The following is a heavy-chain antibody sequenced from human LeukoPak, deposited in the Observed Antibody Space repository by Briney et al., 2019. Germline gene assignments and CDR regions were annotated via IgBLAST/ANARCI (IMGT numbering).Heavy chain of an antibody. CDR3: ARYGNSAVY. CDR2: IHYTGTT. J-gene: IGHJ4*02. V-gene: IGHV4-39*07. Sequence: SETLSLTCTVSGGSISISRHYWAWIRQPPGKGLDWIGTIHYTGTTYYNPSLRSRVSISVDRSTNQFSLRVSPVIAADTAVYYCARYGNSAVYWGQGTLVTVSS. D-gene: IGHD4-23*01. CDR1: GGSISISRHY.